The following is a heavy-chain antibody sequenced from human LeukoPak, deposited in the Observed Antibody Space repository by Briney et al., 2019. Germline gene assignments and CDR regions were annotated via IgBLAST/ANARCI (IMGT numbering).Heavy chain of an antibody. J-gene: IGHJ4*02. CDR3: GRAFPPLRTSSAGDL. Sequence: GGSLRLSCSAPGFTFSDYDMNWVRQAPGKGLEWVSSISGLSSYTYYGESVKGRFSISRDNAKNSLYLQMNSLGAEDTAAYYCGRAFPPLRTSSAGDLWGQGILVTVSS. CDR1: GFTFSDYD. CDR2: ISGLSSYT. V-gene: IGHV3-21*01. D-gene: IGHD3-16*01.